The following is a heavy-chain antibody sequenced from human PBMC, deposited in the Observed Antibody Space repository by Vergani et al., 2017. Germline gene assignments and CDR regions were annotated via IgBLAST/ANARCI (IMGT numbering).Heavy chain of an antibody. J-gene: IGHJ6*02. CDR2: IYHSGST. V-gene: IGHV4-4*03. Sequence: QVQLQESGPGLVKPPGTLSLTCAVSGGSISSSNWWRWVRQPPGKGLQWIGEIYHSGSTNYNPSLKSRVTISVDKPKNQFSLKLSSVTAADTAVYYCARALMLLYSPVGDYYYYCMDVWGQGTTVTVSS. D-gene: IGHD3-10*02. CDR1: GGSISSSNW. CDR3: ARALMLLYSPVGDYYYYCMDV.